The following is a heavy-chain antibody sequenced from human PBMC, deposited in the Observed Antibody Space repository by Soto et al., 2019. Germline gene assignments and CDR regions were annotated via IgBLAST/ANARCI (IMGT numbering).Heavy chain of an antibody. CDR1: GFTFSSYA. CDR2: ISNDGSNK. J-gene: IGHJ4*02. Sequence: QVQLVESGGGVVQPGRSLRLSCAASGFTFSSYAMHWVRQAPGKRLEWVAVISNDGSNKHYADSVKGRFTISRDNSKNTLYLQMSGLRAEDTAVYSCAREYSLAVLAPGYWGQGTLVTVSS. CDR3: AREYSLAVLAPGY. D-gene: IGHD2-8*02. V-gene: IGHV3-30-3*01.